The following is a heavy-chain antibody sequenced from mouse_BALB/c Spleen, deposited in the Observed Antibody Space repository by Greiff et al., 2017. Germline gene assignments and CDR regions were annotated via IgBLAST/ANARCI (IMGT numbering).Heavy chain of an antibody. CDR3: ARYYYYGSSDSLAY. V-gene: IGHV1S137*01. CDR2: ISTYYGDA. D-gene: IGHD1-1*01. CDR1: GYTFTDYA. Sequence: QVQLQQSGAELVRPGVSVKISCKGSGYTFTDYAMHWVKQSPAKSLEWIGVISTYYGDASYNQKFKGKATMTVDKSSSTAYMELARLTSEDSAIYYCARYYYYGSSDSLAYWGQGTLVTVSA. J-gene: IGHJ3*01.